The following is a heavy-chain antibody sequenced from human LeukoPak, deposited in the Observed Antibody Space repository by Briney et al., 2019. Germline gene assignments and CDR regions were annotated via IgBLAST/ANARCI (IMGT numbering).Heavy chain of an antibody. V-gene: IGHV3-23*01. CDR1: GFTFSSYG. J-gene: IGHJ3*02. CDR3: AKGPLTGTSRGGAFDI. CDR2: ISGSGGST. D-gene: IGHD1-20*01. Sequence: GGSLRLSCAASGFTFSSYGMSWVRQAPGKGLEGVSAISGSGGSTYYADSVKGRFTISRDNSKNTLYLQMNSLRPEDTAVYYCAKGPLTGTSRGGAFDIWGQGTMVTVSS.